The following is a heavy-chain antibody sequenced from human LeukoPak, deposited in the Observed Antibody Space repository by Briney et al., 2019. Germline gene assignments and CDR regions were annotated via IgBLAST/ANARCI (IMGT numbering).Heavy chain of an antibody. CDR1: GGSISSSSYY. D-gene: IGHD3-3*01. V-gene: IGHV4-39*01. Sequence: PSETLSLTCTVSGGSISSSSYYWGWLRQPPGKGLEWIGSIYYSGSTYYNPSLKSRVTISVDTSKNQFSLKLSSVTAADTAVYYCARLFWSGYRMDNWFDPWGQGTLVTVSS. CDR3: ARLFWSGYRMDNWFDP. CDR2: IYYSGST. J-gene: IGHJ5*02.